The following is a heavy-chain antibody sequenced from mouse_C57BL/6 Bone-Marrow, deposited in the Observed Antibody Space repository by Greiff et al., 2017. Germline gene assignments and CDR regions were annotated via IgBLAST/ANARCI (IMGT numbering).Heavy chain of an antibody. V-gene: IGHV5-9*01. CDR3: ARRLRLEY. CDR1: GFTFSSYT. D-gene: IGHD1-2*01. Sequence: EVMLVESGGGLVKPGGSLKLSCAASGFTFSSYTMSWVRQTPVTRLEWVATISGGGGNTYYPASVTGRLTISRDNAKSTLYLSVSSRMSEDTGLYYCARRLRLEYWGQGTTLTVSS. J-gene: IGHJ2*01. CDR2: ISGGGGNT.